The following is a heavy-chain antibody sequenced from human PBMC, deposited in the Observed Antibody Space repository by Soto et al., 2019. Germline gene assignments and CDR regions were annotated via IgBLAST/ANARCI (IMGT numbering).Heavy chain of an antibody. CDR3: APNDVYDMDV. V-gene: IGHV4-4*02. CDR1: GASISSSYW. J-gene: IGHJ6*02. D-gene: IGHD3-16*01. Sequence: QVQLQESGPGLVKPSGTLSLTYAVSGASISSSYWWSWVRQPPGKGLEWIGEIHHSTGTNSNPSLKSRVTISVDKSKNQLFLRLTSVTVADTAVYYCAPNDVYDMDVWGQGTTVTVSS. CDR2: IHHSTGT.